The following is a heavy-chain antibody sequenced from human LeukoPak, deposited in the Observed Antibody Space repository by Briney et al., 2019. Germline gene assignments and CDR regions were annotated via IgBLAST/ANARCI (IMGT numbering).Heavy chain of an antibody. V-gene: IGHV4-34*01. D-gene: IGHD6-19*01. CDR3: ARDGAIAVAGSYFDY. CDR1: GGSFSGYY. CDR2: INHSGST. J-gene: IGHJ4*02. Sequence: SETLSLTCAVYGGSFSGYYWSWIRQPPGKGLEWIGEINHSGSTNYNPSLKSRVTISVDTSRNQFSLKLSSVTAADTAVYYCARDGAIAVAGSYFDYWGQGTLVTVSS.